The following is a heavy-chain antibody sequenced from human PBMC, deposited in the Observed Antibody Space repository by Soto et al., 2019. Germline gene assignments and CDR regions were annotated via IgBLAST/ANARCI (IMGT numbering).Heavy chain of an antibody. D-gene: IGHD3-10*01. CDR1: GFTFSTYG. V-gene: IGHV3-30*18. CDR3: AKALGGSGSLHY. J-gene: IGHJ4*02. CDR2: ISYDGSNK. Sequence: QVQLVESGGGVVQPGRSLRLSCAASGFTFSTYGIHWVRQAPGKGLEWVSVISYDGSNKYYADSVKGRFTISRDNSKNTLYLQVNRLGVEDTAVYYCAKALGGSGSLHYWGQGTLVTVSS.